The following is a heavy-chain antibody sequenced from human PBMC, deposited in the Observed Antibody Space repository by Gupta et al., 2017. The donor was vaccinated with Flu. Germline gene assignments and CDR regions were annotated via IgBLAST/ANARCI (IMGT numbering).Heavy chain of an antibody. CDR1: GFTFSSYE. CDR3: ASTRKIITIFGVVTTDAFDI. CDR2: ISSSGSTI. V-gene: IGHV3-48*03. J-gene: IGHJ3*02. Sequence: EVQLVESGGGLVQPGGSLRLSCAASGFTFSSYEMNWVRQAPGKGLEWVSYISSSGSTIYYADSVKGRFTISRDNAKNSLYLQMNSLRAEDTAVYYCASTRKIITIFGVVTTDAFDIWGQGTMVTVSS. D-gene: IGHD3-3*01.